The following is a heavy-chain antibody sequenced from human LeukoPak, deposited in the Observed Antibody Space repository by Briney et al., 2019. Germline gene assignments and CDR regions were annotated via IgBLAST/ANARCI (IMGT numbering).Heavy chain of an antibody. CDR1: GFTFSSYA. D-gene: IGHD1-26*01. J-gene: IGHJ3*02. CDR3: AKIVGATDDAFDI. V-gene: IGHV3-30-3*01. CDR2: ISYDGSNK. Sequence: PGGSLRLSCAASGFTFSSYAMHWVRQAPGKGLEWVAVISYDGSNKYYADSVKGRFTISRDNSKNTLYLQMNSLRAEDTAVYYCAKIVGATDDAFDIWGQGTMVTVSS.